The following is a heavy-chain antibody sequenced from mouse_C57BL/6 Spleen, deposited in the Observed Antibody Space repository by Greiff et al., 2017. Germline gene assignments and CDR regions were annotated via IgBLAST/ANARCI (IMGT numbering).Heavy chain of an antibody. V-gene: IGHV5-4*03. CDR3: ATSTTVVEGFAY. Sequence: EVKLVESGGGLVKPGGSLKLSCAASGFTFSSYAMSWVRQTPEKRLEWVATIIDGGGYTYYPDNVKGRVTISRDNAKNNLYLQMSHLKSEDTAMYYCATSTTVVEGFAYWGKGTLVTVSA. CDR1: GFTFSSYA. CDR2: IIDGGGYT. J-gene: IGHJ3*01. D-gene: IGHD1-1*01.